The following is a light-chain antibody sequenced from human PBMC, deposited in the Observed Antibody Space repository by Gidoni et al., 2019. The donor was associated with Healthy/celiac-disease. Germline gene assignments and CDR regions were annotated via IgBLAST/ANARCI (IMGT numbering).Light chain of an antibody. CDR1: QSVSSSY. CDR2: GAS. Sequence: EIVLTQSPGTLSLSPGERATLSCRASQSVSSSYVAWYQQKPGQAPRLLIYGASSRATGTPDRFSGSGCGTDFTLTISRLEPEDFAVYYCQQYGSSPITFGQGTRLEIK. J-gene: IGKJ5*01. CDR3: QQYGSSPIT. V-gene: IGKV3-20*01.